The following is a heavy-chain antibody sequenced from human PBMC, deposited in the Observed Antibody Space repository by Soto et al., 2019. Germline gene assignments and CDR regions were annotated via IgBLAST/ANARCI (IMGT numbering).Heavy chain of an antibody. Sequence: ASVKVSCKASGYTFTNNAIHWMRQAPGQRLEWMGWINGGDANTHSSRNFQGRVTLSRDTSATTAYMELTSLRSEDTAVYYCARGFDGSADYWGQGTLVTVST. CDR3: ARGFDGSADY. J-gene: IGHJ4*02. V-gene: IGHV1-3*01. CDR1: GYTFTNNA. CDR2: INGGDANT. D-gene: IGHD3-10*01.